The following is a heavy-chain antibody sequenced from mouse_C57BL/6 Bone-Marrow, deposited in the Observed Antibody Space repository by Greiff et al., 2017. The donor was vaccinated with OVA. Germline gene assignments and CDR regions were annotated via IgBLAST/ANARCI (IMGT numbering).Heavy chain of an antibody. Sequence: EVKLVESGGDLVKPGGSLKLSCAASGFTFSSYGMSWVRQTPDKRLEWVATISSGGSYTYYPASVKGRFTLSRDNAKNTLSLQMSSLKSEDTAMDYWARTPPPLYYGNYCGQGTTLTVSS. D-gene: IGHD2-1*01. J-gene: IGHJ2*01. CDR1: GFTFSSYG. CDR2: ISSGGSYT. V-gene: IGHV5-6*01. CDR3: ARTPPPLYYGNY.